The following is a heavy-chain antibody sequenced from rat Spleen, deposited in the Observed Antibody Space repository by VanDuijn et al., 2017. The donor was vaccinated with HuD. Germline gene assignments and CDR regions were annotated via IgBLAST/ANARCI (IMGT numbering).Heavy chain of an antibody. CDR1: GFTFNNYW. CDR2: IINTGGST. V-gene: IGHV5-31*01. CDR3: ARQETSGYSNWFGY. Sequence: EVQLVESGGGLVQPGRSLKLSCVASGFTFNNYWMTWIRQAPGKGLEWIASIINTGGSTYYPDSVKGRFTISRDNAKSTLYLEVNSLRTEDTATYFCARQETSGYSNWFGYWGQGTLVTVSS. J-gene: IGHJ3*01. D-gene: IGHD4-3*01.